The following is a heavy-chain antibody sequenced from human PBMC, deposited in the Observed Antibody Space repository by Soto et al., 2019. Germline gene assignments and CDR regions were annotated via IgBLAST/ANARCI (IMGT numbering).Heavy chain of an antibody. D-gene: IGHD3-16*01. CDR2: ISAFNGNT. Sequence: QVQLVQSGAEVKKPGASVKVSCKASGYTFTSYGISWVRQAPGQGLEWMGWISAFNGNTNSAQKLQGRVCITTYAAPSTGCMERRGVRSHDTAVYYCGRAHASYCYGMDVWGQGTTVTVSS. V-gene: IGHV1-18*01. CDR3: GRAHASYCYGMDV. CDR1: GYTFTSYG. J-gene: IGHJ6*02.